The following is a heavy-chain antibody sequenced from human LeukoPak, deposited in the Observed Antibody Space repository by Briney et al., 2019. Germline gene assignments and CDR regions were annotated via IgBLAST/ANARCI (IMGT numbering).Heavy chain of an antibody. V-gene: IGHV4-38-2*01. CDR2: IYHSGST. CDR3: ARLVAARSLDY. D-gene: IGHD6-6*01. Sequence: SETLSLTCAVSGYSISSGYYWGWIRPPPGKGLEWIGSIYHSGSTYYNPSLKSRVTISVDTSKNQFSLKLSSVTAADTAVYYCARLVAARSLDYWGQGTLVTVSS. CDR1: GYSISSGYY. J-gene: IGHJ4*02.